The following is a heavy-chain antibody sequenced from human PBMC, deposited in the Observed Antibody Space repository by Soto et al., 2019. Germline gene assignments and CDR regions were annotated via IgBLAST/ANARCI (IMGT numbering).Heavy chain of an antibody. V-gene: IGHV4-59*01. Sequence: XXTLSLPFTVSGGSISSYYWRWIPQPPGKGLEWIGYIYYSGSTNYNPSLKSRVTISVDTSKNQFSLKLSSMTAADTAVYYCARPLFGRGNWFDPWGQGTLVTVSS. CDR3: ARPLFGRGNWFDP. CDR2: IYYSGST. CDR1: GGSISSYY. J-gene: IGHJ5*02. D-gene: IGHD3-10*01.